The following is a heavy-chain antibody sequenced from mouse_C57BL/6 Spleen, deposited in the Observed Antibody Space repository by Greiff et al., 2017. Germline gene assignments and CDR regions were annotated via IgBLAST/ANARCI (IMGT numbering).Heavy chain of an antibody. D-gene: IGHD2-4*01. V-gene: IGHV1-72*01. CDR2: IDPKSGGT. CDR1: GYTFTSYW. J-gene: IGHJ3*01. Sequence: QVKLQQPGAELVKPGASVKLSCKASGYTFTSYWMHWVKQRPGRGLEWIGRIDPKSGGTKYNEKFKSKATLTVDKPSSTAYMQLSSLTSEDSAVYYCTREDYYCDRFAYWGQGTLVTVSA. CDR3: TREDYYCDRFAY.